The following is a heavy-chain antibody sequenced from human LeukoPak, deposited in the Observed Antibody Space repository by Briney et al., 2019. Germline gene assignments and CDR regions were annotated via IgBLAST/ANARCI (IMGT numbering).Heavy chain of an antibody. CDR1: GFTFSNYG. CDR3: ARNQDYGVYNSVGAFDI. CDR2: IWYDGSNK. V-gene: IGHV3-33*01. Sequence: QTGGSLRLSCAASGFTFSNYGMHWVRQAPGKGLEWVAVIWYDGSNKYYADSVKGRFTISRDNSKNTLYLQMNSLRAEDTAVYYCARNQDYGVYNSVGAFDIWGQGTMVTVSS. D-gene: IGHD4-17*01. J-gene: IGHJ3*02.